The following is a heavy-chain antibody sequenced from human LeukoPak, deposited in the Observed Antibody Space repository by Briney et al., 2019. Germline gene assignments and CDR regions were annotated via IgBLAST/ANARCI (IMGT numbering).Heavy chain of an antibody. CDR2: INPSGGST. CDR3: ARELSLSYGGNSFDY. D-gene: IGHD4-23*01. CDR1: GCTFTSYY. V-gene: IGHV1-46*01. Sequence: ASVKVSCKASGCTFTSYYMHWVRQAPGQGLEWMGIINPSGGSTSYAQKFQGRVTMTRDMSTSTVYMELSSLRSADTAVYYCARELSLSYGGNSFDYWGQGTLVTVSS. J-gene: IGHJ4*02.